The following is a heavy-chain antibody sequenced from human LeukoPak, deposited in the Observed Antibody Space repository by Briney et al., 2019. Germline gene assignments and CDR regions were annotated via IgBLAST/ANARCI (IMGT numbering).Heavy chain of an antibody. CDR2: IYYSGSV. CDR3: ARWAYDSSCYSWYFDY. Sequence: SGTLSLSCADSGGSISSYYWSWVRQPPGKGLEWMGYIYYSGSVNYNPYLKSRVTISVDASKNHFPLKQSSVTAADTAEYYCARWAYDSSCYSWYFDYWGQGTLVTVSS. CDR1: GGSISSYY. V-gene: IGHV4-59*01. D-gene: IGHD3-22*01. J-gene: IGHJ4*02.